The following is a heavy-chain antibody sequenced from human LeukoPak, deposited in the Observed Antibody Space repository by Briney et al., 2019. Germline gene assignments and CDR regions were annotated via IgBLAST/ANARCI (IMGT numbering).Heavy chain of an antibody. V-gene: IGHV1-2*02. CDR3: ARAGGGFRAFDI. J-gene: IGHJ3*02. Sequence: GASVKVSCKSFGYTFSTYGISWVRQAPGQGLEWMGWINPNSGGTNYAQKFQGRVTMTRDTSISTAYMELSRLRSDDTAVYYCARAGGGFRAFDIWGQGTMVTVSS. CDR2: INPNSGGT. CDR1: GYTFSTYG. D-gene: IGHD3-16*01.